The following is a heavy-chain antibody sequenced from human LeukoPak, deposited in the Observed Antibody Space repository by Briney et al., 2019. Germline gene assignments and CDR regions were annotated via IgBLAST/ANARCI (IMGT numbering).Heavy chain of an antibody. Sequence: PSETLSLTCTASSGSISSRGYYWNWIRQHPGKGLEWIGYIYNSGGTKYNPSLKSRVTISVDTSKNQFSLKLNSVTAADTAVYYCARNYYDTSDYYFGNFDYWGQGTLVTVSS. V-gene: IGHV4-31*03. J-gene: IGHJ4*02. D-gene: IGHD3-22*01. CDR3: ARNYYDTSDYYFGNFDY. CDR2: IYNSGGT. CDR1: SGSISSRGYY.